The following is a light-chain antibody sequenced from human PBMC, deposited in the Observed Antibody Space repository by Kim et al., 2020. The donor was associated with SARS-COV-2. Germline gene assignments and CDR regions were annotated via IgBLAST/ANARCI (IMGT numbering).Light chain of an antibody. CDR3: AVWDDTLSGVA. Sequence: QAVVTQPPSASGTPGQNIIISCSGRTSNIGSNTVNWYQQLPGTAPQLLIYSNDQRPSGVPDRFSASKSGNSASLAITGLQSDDEADYFCAVWDDTLSGVAFGGGTQLTVL. V-gene: IGLV1-44*01. J-gene: IGLJ2*01. CDR1: TSNIGSNT. CDR2: SND.